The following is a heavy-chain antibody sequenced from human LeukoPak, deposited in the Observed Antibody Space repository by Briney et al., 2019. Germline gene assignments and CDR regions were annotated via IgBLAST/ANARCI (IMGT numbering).Heavy chain of an antibody. V-gene: IGHV4-39*07. CDR3: ASASTGYDILI. J-gene: IGHJ4*02. CDR1: GGSISSGDYY. D-gene: IGHD3-9*01. Sequence: SETLSLTCTVSGGSISSGDYYWSWIRQPPGKGLEWIGEINHSGSTNYNPSLKSRVTISVDTSKNQFSLKLSSVTAADTAVYYCASASTGYDILIWGQGTLVTVSS. CDR2: INHSGST.